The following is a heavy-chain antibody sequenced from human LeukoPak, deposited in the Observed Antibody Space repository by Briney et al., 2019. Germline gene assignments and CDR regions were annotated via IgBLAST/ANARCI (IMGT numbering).Heavy chain of an antibody. J-gene: IGHJ3*02. D-gene: IGHD1-14*01. CDR3: AKDNSAGRADDFDI. V-gene: IGHV3-21*01. Sequence: PGGSLRLSRAASGFTFSSYSMNWVRQAPGKGLEWGSSISSSSSYIYYADSVKGRFTISRDNAKNSLYLQMNSQRAEDMAVYYCAKDNSAGRADDFDIWGQRTMVTVSS. CDR2: ISSSSSYI. CDR1: GFTFSSYS.